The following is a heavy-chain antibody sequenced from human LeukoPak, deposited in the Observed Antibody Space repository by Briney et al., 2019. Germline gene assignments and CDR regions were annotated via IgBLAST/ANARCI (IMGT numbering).Heavy chain of an antibody. D-gene: IGHD1-14*01. CDR2: ISSSGSTI. V-gene: IGHV3-11*01. CDR1: GFTFSAYY. CDR3: AREVYRSKSTGGIWFDP. Sequence: SGGSLRLSCAASGFTFSAYYMSWIRQAPGKGLEWVSYISSSGSTIYYADSVKGRFTISRDNAKNSLYLQMNSLRAEDTAVYYCAREVYRSKSTGGIWFDPWGQGTLVTVSS. J-gene: IGHJ5*02.